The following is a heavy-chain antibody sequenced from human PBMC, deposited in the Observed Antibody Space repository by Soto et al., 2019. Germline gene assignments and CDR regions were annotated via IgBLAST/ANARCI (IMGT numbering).Heavy chain of an antibody. CDR1: GYTFTGYY. CDR2: INPNSGGT. J-gene: IGHJ6*02. D-gene: IGHD2-15*01. CDR3: ARAVVVAAANNGMAV. V-gene: IGHV1-2*04. Sequence: ASVKVSCKASGYTFTGYYMHWVRQAPGQGLEWMGWINPNSGGTNYAQKFQGWVTMTRDTSISTAYMELSRLRSDDTAVYYCARAVVVAAANNGMAVWGQGPMVTVSS.